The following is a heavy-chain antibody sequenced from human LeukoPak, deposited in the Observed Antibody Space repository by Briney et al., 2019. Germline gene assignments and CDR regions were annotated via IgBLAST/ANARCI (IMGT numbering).Heavy chain of an antibody. Sequence: SETLSLTCTVSGGSISSSSYYWGWIRQPPWKGLEWIGSIYYSGSTYYNPSLKSRVTISVDTSKNQFSLKLSSVTAADTAVYYCARRWSSGWLFDYWGQGTLVTVSS. V-gene: IGHV4-39*01. D-gene: IGHD6-19*01. CDR1: GGSISSSSYY. CDR3: ARRWSSGWLFDY. J-gene: IGHJ4*02. CDR2: IYYSGST.